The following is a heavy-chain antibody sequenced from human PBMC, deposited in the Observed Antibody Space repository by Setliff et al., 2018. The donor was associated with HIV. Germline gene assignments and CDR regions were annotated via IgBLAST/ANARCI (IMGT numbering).Heavy chain of an antibody. J-gene: IGHJ1*01. CDR2: IKQDESEE. CDR3: ARDLLGATHYFQH. CDR1: GFTFSGAE. V-gene: IGHV3-7*03. D-gene: IGHD1-26*01. Sequence: PGESLKISCAASGFTFSGAEIHWVRQAPGKGLEWVANIKQDESEEWYADSVKGRFTISRDSAKNSLYLQMNSLRAEDTAVYYCARDLLGATHYFQHWGQGTLVTVSS.